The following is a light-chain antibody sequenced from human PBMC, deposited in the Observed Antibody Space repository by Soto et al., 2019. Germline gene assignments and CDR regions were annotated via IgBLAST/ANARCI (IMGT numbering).Light chain of an antibody. CDR2: GAS. V-gene: IGKV3-15*01. J-gene: IGKJ4*01. CDR1: RSSSNN. Sequence: IVMTQSPATLSASPGKRATLSCRASRSSSNNVAWYQQKPGQAPRLLLYGASTRATGIPARFSASGSGTEFTLTISSLQSEDFAVYYCQQYNNWPLLFGGGTKVEIK. CDR3: QQYNNWPLL.